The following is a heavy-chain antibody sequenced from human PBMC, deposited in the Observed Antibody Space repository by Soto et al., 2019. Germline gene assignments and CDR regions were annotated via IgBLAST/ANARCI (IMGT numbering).Heavy chain of an antibody. CDR1: GYTFTSYA. D-gene: IGHD3-22*01. CDR2: INAGNGNT. V-gene: IGHV1-3*01. CDR3: ATGNYDSSGYYYPYFDY. Sequence: ASVKVSCKASGYTFTSYAMHWVRQAPGQRLEWMGWINAGNGNTKYSQKFQGRVTITRDTSTSTAYMELSSLRSEDTAVYYCATGNYDSSGYYYPYFDYWGQGTLVTVSS. J-gene: IGHJ4*02.